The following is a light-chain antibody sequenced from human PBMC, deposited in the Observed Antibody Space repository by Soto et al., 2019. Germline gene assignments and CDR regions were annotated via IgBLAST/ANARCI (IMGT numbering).Light chain of an antibody. Sequence: EIVMTQSPATLSVSPGERATLSCRASQSVSSNLAWYQQKPGQAPRLLIYGASTRATGIPARFSGSGSGTEFTLTISSLQSEDCAVYYCQQYNNWPPRRMFGQGTKV. V-gene: IGKV3-15*01. CDR1: QSVSSN. CDR3: QQYNNWPPRRM. CDR2: GAS. J-gene: IGKJ1*01.